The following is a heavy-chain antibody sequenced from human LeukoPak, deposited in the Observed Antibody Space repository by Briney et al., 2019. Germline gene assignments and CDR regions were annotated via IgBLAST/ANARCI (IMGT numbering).Heavy chain of an antibody. D-gene: IGHD4-17*01. CDR3: ARFKVYGDYVGIDY. CDR2: TYYRSKWNN. CDR1: GDSVSSKSAA. V-gene: IGHV6-1*01. Sequence: SQTLSLTCAISGDSVSSKSAAWNWIRQSPSRGLEWLGRTYYRSKWNNDYAVSVRGRITINPDTSKNQFSLLLNSVTPEDTAMYYCARFKVYGDYVGIDYWGRGTLVTVSS. J-gene: IGHJ4*02.